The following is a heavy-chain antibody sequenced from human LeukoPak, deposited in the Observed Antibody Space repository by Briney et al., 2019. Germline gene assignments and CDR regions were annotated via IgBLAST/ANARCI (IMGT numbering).Heavy chain of an antibody. J-gene: IGHJ6*02. Sequence: PGGPLRLSCAASGFTFSSYAMHWVRQAPGKGLEWVAVISYDGSNKYYADSVKGRFTISRDNSKNTLYLQMNSLRAEDTAVYYCAKGGSYSDYYYGMDVWGQGTTVTVSS. D-gene: IGHD1-26*01. CDR2: ISYDGSNK. CDR1: GFTFSSYA. CDR3: AKGGSYSDYYYGMDV. V-gene: IGHV3-30-3*01.